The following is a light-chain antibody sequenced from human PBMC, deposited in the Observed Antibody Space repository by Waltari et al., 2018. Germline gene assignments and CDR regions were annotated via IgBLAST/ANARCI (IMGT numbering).Light chain of an antibody. Sequence: QSVLTQPRSVSGSRGQSVTISCTGNKSDVGAYESVSWYQHLPGKVPKLMVYDVRRRPSCGPPRFSGSNSGNSASLTISGLQTEDEADYYCCSYAGNYIMIFGGGTKVTVL. J-gene: IGLJ2*01. V-gene: IGLV2-11*01. CDR1: KSDVGAYES. CDR3: CSYAGNYIMI. CDR2: DVR.